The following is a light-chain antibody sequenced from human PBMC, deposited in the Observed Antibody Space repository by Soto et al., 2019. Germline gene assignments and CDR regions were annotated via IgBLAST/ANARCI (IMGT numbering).Light chain of an antibody. Sequence: LTQPASVSGSPGQSITISCTGTSSDVGGYNYVSWFQQHPDKVPKLMIYEVSNRPSGVSSRFSGSKSGNTASLTISGLQAEEEADYYCSSYRSTSNYVFGSGTKVTVL. CDR3: SSYRSTSNYV. V-gene: IGLV2-14*01. J-gene: IGLJ1*01. CDR1: SSDVGGYNY. CDR2: EVS.